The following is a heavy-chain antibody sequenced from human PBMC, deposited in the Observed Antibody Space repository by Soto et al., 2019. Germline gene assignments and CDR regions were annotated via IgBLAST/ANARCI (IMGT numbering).Heavy chain of an antibody. J-gene: IGHJ4*02. Sequence: QVQLVQSGAEVKKPGASVKVSCKASVYTFTNYGINWVRQAPGQGLEWMGWISGYNGNTTYAQKLQGRGTMTTDTSTSTAYMELRSLRSDDTAVYYCARLRLRITVTPNSLPYFDSGGQGTLVTVSS. D-gene: IGHD4-17*01. CDR2: ISGYNGNT. CDR1: VYTFTNYG. V-gene: IGHV1-18*01. CDR3: ARLRLRITVTPNSLPYFDS.